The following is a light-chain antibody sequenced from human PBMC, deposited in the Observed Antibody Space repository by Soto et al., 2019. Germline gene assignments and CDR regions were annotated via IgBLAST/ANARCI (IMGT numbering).Light chain of an antibody. J-gene: IGLJ2*01. V-gene: IGLV3-9*01. CDR3: QMWDSSIVI. Sequence: SSELTQPLSVSVALGQTARITCGGNNIGSKNVHWYQQKPGQAPVLVIYRDNNRPSGIPERFSGSNSGNTATLTISRAQAGDEADYYCQMWDSSIVIFGGGTKLTVL. CDR2: RDN. CDR1: NIGSKN.